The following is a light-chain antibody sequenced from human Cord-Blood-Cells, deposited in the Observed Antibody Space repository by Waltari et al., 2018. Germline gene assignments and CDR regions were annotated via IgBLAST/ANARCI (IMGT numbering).Light chain of an antibody. V-gene: IGKV1-39*01. J-gene: IGKJ5*01. CDR1: QSISSY. Sequence: DIQMTQSPSSLSASVGDRVTITCRASQSISSYLNWYQQKPGKAPKLLIYAASSLKSGVPSRFSGSGSGTDFTLTSSSLQPEDFATYYCQQSYSTPITFGQGTRLEIK. CDR2: AAS. CDR3: QQSYSTPIT.